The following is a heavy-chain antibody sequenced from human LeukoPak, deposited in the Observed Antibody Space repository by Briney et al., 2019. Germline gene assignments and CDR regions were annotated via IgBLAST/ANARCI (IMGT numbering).Heavy chain of an antibody. Sequence: SETLSLTCTVSGGSISSYYWSWIRQPPGKGLEWIGYIYYSGSTNYNPSLKSRITISVDTSKNQFSLKLSSVTAADTAVYYCARNSRGDFWSGYYSDWGQGTLVTVSS. V-gene: IGHV4-59*01. CDR3: ARNSRGDFWSGYYSD. CDR1: GGSISSYY. D-gene: IGHD3-3*01. J-gene: IGHJ4*02. CDR2: IYYSGST.